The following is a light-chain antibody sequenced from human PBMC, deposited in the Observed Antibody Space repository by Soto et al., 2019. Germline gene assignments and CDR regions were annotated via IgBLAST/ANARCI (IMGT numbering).Light chain of an antibody. J-gene: IGLJ1*01. Sequence: QSALTQPASVSGSPGQSITISCTGTSSDVGGYNHVSWYQHHPGKAPKRIIYEVTKRPSGVSNRFSGAKSGDTASLTISGLQAADEPDYDCGSHTASPTRIFGTGTQVTVL. CDR1: SSDVGGYNH. CDR3: GSHTASPTRI. CDR2: EVT. V-gene: IGLV2-14*01.